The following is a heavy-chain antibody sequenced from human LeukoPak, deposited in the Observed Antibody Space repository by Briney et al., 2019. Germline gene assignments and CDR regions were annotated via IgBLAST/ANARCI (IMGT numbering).Heavy chain of an antibody. CDR3: AQANNDSYYYYYMDV. V-gene: IGHV1-46*01. Sequence: PGASVKISCKASGYTFTSYYMHWVRQAPGQGLEWMGIINPSGGSTSYAQKFQGRVTMTRDMSTSTVYMELSSLRSEDTAVYYCAQANNDSYYYYYMDVWGKGTTVTVSS. J-gene: IGHJ6*03. CDR2: INPSGGST. D-gene: IGHD1-1*01. CDR1: GYTFTSYY.